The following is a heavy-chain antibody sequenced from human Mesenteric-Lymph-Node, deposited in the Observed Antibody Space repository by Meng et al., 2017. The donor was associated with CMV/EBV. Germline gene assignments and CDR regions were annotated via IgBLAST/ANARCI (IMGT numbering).Heavy chain of an antibody. CDR1: GGSISSTTW. D-gene: IGHD2-15*01. Sequence: LLSTVSGGSISSTTWWSWVRQPPGKGLEWIGEIYHSGSTNYNPSLKSRVTLSVDKSKNQLSLKLTSVTAADTAVYYCARDVRAATSDYWGQGTLVTVSS. CDR3: ARDVRAATSDY. V-gene: IGHV4-4*02. J-gene: IGHJ4*02. CDR2: IYHSGST.